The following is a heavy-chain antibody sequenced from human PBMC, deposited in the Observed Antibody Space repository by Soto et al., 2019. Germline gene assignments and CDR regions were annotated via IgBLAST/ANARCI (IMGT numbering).Heavy chain of an antibody. Sequence: QLQLQESSPGLVKPSETLSLTCPVSGGSISSSRYYWGWIRQPPGKGLEWIGSNYYSGSTYYNPSLTTRVTISVDTSKNHIALKLSSVTAADTAVYYCARDPAPGRVGPCPFHYWGQGTLDTVSS. J-gene: IGHJ4*02. CDR1: GGSISSSRYY. V-gene: IGHV4-39*02. CDR2: NYYSGST. D-gene: IGHD1-26*01. CDR3: ARDPAPGRVGPCPFHY.